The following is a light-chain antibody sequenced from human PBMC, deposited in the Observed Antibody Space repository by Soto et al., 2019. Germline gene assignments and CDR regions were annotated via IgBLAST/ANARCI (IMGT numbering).Light chain of an antibody. CDR3: AAWDDSLNGYV. Sequence: QSALTQPPSASGTPGQRVTISCSGSSSNIGSNTVNWYQHLPGTAPKLLIYINSQRPSGVPDRFSGSKSATSASLAISGLQSEDEADYYCAAWDDSLNGYVFGTGTKVTVL. J-gene: IGLJ1*01. CDR1: SSNIGSNT. CDR2: INS. V-gene: IGLV1-44*01.